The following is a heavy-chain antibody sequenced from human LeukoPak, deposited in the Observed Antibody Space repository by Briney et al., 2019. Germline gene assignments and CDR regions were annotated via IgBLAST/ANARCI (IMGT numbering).Heavy chain of an antibody. V-gene: IGHV1-18*01. J-gene: IGHJ5*02. Sequence: ASVKVSCKASGYTFTSYGISWVRQAPGQGLEWMGWISAYNGNTNYAQKLQGRVTMTTDTSTSTAYMELRSLRSDDTAVYYCARDPPYSSGRNNWFDHWGQGTLVTVSS. D-gene: IGHD6-19*01. CDR3: ARDPPYSSGRNNWFDH. CDR2: ISAYNGNT. CDR1: GYTFTSYG.